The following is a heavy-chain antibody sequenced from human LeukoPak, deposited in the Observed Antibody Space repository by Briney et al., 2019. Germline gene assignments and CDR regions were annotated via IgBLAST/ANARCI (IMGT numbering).Heavy chain of an antibody. V-gene: IGHV3-23*01. CDR2: ISGSGGST. Sequence: GGSLRLSCAASGFTFSSYAMSWVRQAPGKGLEWVSAISGSGGSTYYADSVKGRFTISRDNSKSTLYLQMNSLRAEDTAVYYCAKDPGYSYGYSAFYYYYGMDVWGQGTTVTVSS. CDR3: AKDPGYSYGYSAFYYYYGMDV. CDR1: GFTFSSYA. J-gene: IGHJ6*02. D-gene: IGHD5-18*01.